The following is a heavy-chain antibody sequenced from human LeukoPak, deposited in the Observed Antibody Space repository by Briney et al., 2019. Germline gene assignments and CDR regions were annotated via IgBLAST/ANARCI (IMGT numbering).Heavy chain of an antibody. J-gene: IGHJ3*02. Sequence: ASVKVSCKASGYTFTSYGISWVRQAPGQGLEWMGWISAYNGNTNYAQKLQGRVTMTTDTSTSTAYMELRSLRSDDTAVYYCARRFGDVIAIYDAFDIWGQGTMVTVSS. V-gene: IGHV1-18*01. CDR1: GYTFTSYG. CDR2: ISAYNGNT. D-gene: IGHD2-21*01. CDR3: ARRFGDVIAIYDAFDI.